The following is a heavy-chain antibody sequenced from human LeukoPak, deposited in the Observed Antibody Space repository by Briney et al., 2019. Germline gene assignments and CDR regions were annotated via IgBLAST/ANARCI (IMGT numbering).Heavy chain of an antibody. V-gene: IGHV4-34*01. J-gene: IGHJ4*02. Sequence: PSETLSLTCAVYGGSFRGYYWSWIRQPPGKGLEWIGSIYYSGSTYYNPSLKSRVTISVDTSKNQFSLKLSSVTAADTAVYYCARRYQLLFPYDYWGQGTLVTVSS. CDR1: GGSFRGYY. D-gene: IGHD2-2*01. CDR2: IYYSGST. CDR3: ARRYQLLFPYDY.